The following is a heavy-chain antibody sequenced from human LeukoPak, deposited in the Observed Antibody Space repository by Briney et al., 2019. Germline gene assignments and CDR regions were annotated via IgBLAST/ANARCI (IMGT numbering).Heavy chain of an antibody. CDR1: GFTFSSYA. CDR2: ISGSGDST. D-gene: IGHD4-17*01. CDR3: AKTRGGYGDPSYFDY. V-gene: IGHV3-23*01. Sequence: TGGSLRLSCAASGFTFSSYAMSWVRQAPGKGLACVSAISGSGDSTYYADSVKGRFTISRDNSKNTLYLQMNSLRAEDTAVYYCAKTRGGYGDPSYFDYWGQGTLVTVSS. J-gene: IGHJ4*02.